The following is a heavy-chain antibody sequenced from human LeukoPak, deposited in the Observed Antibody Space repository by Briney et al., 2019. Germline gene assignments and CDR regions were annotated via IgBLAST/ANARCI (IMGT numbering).Heavy chain of an antibody. CDR1: GYTFTSYY. CDR3: AREVSEYSYGYYYYYYMDV. D-gene: IGHD5-18*01. CDR2: INPNSGGT. Sequence: GASVKVSCKASGYTFTSYYMHWVRQAPGQGLEWMGWINPNSGGTNYAQKFQGRVTMTRDTSISTAYMELSRLRSDDTAVYYCAREVSEYSYGYYYYYYMDVWGKGTTVTISS. J-gene: IGHJ6*03. V-gene: IGHV1-2*02.